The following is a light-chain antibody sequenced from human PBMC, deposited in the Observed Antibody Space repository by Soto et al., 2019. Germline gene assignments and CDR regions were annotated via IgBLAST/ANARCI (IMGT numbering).Light chain of an antibody. Sequence: EIVLTQSPATLSLSPGERATLSCRASQSVSSYLAWHQQKPCQAPRLLIYDASNRATGIPARFSGSGSGTDFTLTISSLEPEDFAVYYCQQRSSWPITFGQGTRLEIK. V-gene: IGKV3-11*01. CDR1: QSVSSY. CDR2: DAS. J-gene: IGKJ5*01. CDR3: QQRSSWPIT.